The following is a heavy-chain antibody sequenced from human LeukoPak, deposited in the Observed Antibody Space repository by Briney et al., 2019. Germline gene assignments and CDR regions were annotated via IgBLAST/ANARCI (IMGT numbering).Heavy chain of an antibody. D-gene: IGHD3-22*01. CDR1: GYRFTSYW. J-gene: IGHJ4*02. CDR3: ARPYDSSGYYASGIDY. CDR2: IYPGDSDT. V-gene: IGHV5-51*01. Sequence: GESLKISCKGSGYRFTSYWIGWVRQMPGKGLEWMGIIYPGDSDTRYSPSFQGQVPISADKSISTAYLQWSSLKASDTAMYYCARPYDSSGYYASGIDYWGQGTLVTVSS.